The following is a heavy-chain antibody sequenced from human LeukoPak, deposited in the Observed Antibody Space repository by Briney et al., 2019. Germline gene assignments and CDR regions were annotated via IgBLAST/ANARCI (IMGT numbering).Heavy chain of an antibody. CDR1: GYTFTSYG. CDR3: ARDGRAAGDSDAFDI. Sequence: ASVKVSCKASGYTFTSYGISWVRQAPGQGLEWMGWISAYNGNTNYAQKLQGRVTMTTDTSTSTAYMEPRSLRSDDTAVYYCARDGRAAGDSDAFDIWGQGTMVTVSS. V-gene: IGHV1-18*01. CDR2: ISAYNGNT. D-gene: IGHD6-13*01. J-gene: IGHJ3*02.